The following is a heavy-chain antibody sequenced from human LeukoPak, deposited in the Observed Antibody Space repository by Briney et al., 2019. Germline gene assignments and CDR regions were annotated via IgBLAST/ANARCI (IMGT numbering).Heavy chain of an antibody. D-gene: IGHD2-15*01. Sequence: GASVKVSCKASGYTFNKYGISWVRQVPGQGLEWMGWISPYNGNTKFAQKFQGRVTVTTETSTSTAYMELRSLRSDDTAVYYCARQSYFDGRGDEAFDIWGQGTMVTVSS. CDR1: GYTFNKYG. V-gene: IGHV1-18*01. CDR2: ISPYNGNT. J-gene: IGHJ3*02. CDR3: ARQSYFDGRGDEAFDI.